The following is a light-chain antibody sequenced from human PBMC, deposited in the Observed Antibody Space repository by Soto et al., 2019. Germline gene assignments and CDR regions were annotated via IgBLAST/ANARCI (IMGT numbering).Light chain of an antibody. CDR3: HQRNNQPVT. Sequence: EIVLTQSPATLSLSRGERATLSCRASQSVSSYLAWYQQKPAQAPRLLIYDASKRATGIPARLAGGGSAGDFTRTFGCLDPDGFEVYYCHQRNNQPVTFGQGATVEIK. V-gene: IGKV3-11*02. CDR2: DAS. J-gene: IGKJ1*01. CDR1: QSVSSY.